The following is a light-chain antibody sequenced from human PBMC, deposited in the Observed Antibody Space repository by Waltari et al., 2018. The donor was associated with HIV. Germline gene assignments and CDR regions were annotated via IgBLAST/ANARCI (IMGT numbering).Light chain of an antibody. CDR2: EVS. V-gene: IGLV2-23*02. J-gene: IGLJ3*02. Sequence: QSALTQPASVSGSPGQSITIPCTGTRSDVGRYTLVSWYQQHPGKAPKLMIYEVSKRPSGVSNRFSGSKSDSTASLTISGLQAEDEADYYCCSYAAGTTWVFGGGTSLTVL. CDR1: RSDVGRYTL. CDR3: CSYAAGTTWV.